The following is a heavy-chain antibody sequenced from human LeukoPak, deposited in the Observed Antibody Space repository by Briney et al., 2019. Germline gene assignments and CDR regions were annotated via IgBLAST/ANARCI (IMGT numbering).Heavy chain of an antibody. CDR2: IVPILGTA. V-gene: IGHV1-69*04. Sequence: ASVKVSCKASGGTFSTYAISWVRQAPGQGPEWVGRIVPILGTANYAQNFQGRVTITADRSTTTAYMELSSLRSEDTVVYYCARVPQGSSWPYYFDYWGQGTLVTVSS. D-gene: IGHD6-13*01. CDR1: GGTFSTYA. J-gene: IGHJ4*02. CDR3: ARVPQGSSWPYYFDY.